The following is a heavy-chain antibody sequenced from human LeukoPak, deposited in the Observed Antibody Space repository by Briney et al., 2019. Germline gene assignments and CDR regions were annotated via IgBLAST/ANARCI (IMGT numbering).Heavy chain of an antibody. V-gene: IGHV4-59*01. CDR2: IYYSGST. CDR3: ASFRYYDSSGYYPYYFDY. CDR1: GGSISSYY. J-gene: IGHJ4*02. Sequence: PSETLSLTCTVSGGSISSYYWSWIRQPPGKGLEWIGYIYYSGSTNYNPSLKSRVTISVDTSKNQFSLKLSSVTAADTAVYYCASFRYYDSSGYYPYYFDYWGQGTMVTVSS. D-gene: IGHD3-22*01.